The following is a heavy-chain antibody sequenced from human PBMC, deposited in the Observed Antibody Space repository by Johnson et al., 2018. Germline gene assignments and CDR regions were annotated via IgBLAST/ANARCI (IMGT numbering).Heavy chain of an antibody. J-gene: IGHJ3*02. CDR3: ARRGRPRVRGRIGALDI. CDR1: GFTFSSYG. Sequence: VQLLESGGGVVQPGRSLRLSCAASGFTFSSYGMHWVRQAPGKGLEWVAVIWYDGSIKYHADSVKGRFTTSRDNSKNTLYIQMNSLRAVDTGVCYCARRGRPRVRGRIGALDIWGQGTMVTVSS. D-gene: IGHD3-16*01. CDR2: IWYDGSIK. V-gene: IGHV3-33*01.